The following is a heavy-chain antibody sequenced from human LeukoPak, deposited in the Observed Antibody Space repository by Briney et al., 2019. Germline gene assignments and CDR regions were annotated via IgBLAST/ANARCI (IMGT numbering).Heavy chain of an antibody. V-gene: IGHV3-48*03. J-gene: IGHJ6*03. D-gene: IGHD1-1*01. CDR1: GFTFSSYE. CDR2: ISSSGSTI. Sequence: GGSLRLSCAASGFTFSSYEMNWVRQAPGKGLEWVSYISSSGSTIYYADSVKGRFTISRDNAKNSLYLQMNSLRVEDTAIYYCARDPYNGAYSEGYYYYYMDVWGKGTAVTVSS. CDR3: ARDPYNGAYSEGYYYYYMDV.